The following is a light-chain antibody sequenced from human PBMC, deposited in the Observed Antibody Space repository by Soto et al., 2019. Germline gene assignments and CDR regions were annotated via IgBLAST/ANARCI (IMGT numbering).Light chain of an antibody. CDR3: QQYKNWPLT. V-gene: IGKV3-15*01. Sequence: EIVMTQSPASLSVSPGERATLSCRASQSLTGDLAWYQQKPGQAPRLLIYGTSNRATGVPARFSGSGSGTEFTLTISSLQSEDFGGYYGQQYKNWPLTFGPGTTVDIK. J-gene: IGKJ3*01. CDR1: QSLTGD. CDR2: GTS.